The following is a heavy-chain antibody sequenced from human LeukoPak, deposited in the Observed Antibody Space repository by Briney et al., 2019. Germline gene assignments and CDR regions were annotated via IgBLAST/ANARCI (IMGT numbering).Heavy chain of an antibody. Sequence: KPGGSLRLSCAASGFTFNSYSMNWVRQAPGKGLEWVSSISSSSSYIYYADSVKGRFTISRDNSKNTLYLQMNSLRAEDTAVYYYAKRGYCSGGSCYWMGWFDPWGQGTLVTVSP. CDR2: ISSSSSYI. CDR3: AKRGYCSGGSCYWMGWFDP. V-gene: IGHV3-21*01. J-gene: IGHJ5*02. CDR1: GFTFNSYS. D-gene: IGHD2-15*01.